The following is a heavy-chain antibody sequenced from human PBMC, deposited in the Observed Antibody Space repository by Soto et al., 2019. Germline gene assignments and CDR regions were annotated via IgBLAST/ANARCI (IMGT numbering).Heavy chain of an antibody. CDR3: ARGEVVVPIIYGMDV. CDR1: GGTFSSYA. J-gene: IGHJ6*02. V-gene: IGHV1-69*13. Sequence: GASVKVSCKASGGTFSSYAISWVRQAPGQGLEWMGGIIPIFGTANYAQKFQGRVTITADESTSTAYMELSSLRSEDTAVYYCARGEVVVPIIYGMDVWGQGTLVTVSS. D-gene: IGHD3-22*01. CDR2: IIPIFGTA.